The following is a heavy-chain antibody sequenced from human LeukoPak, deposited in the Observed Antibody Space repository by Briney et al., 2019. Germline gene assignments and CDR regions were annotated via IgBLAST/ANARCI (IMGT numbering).Heavy chain of an antibody. CDR2: IKQDGSEK. V-gene: IGHV3-7*01. Sequence: PGGSLRLSCAASGFTFSSYWMSWVRQAPGKGLEWVAHIKQDGSEKYYVDSVKGRFTISRDNTKDSLYLQMNSLRAEDTAVYFCARDGATAKGDSFDLWGRGTMVTVSS. D-gene: IGHD1-26*01. CDR1: GFTFSSYW. CDR3: ARDGATAKGDSFDL. J-gene: IGHJ3*01.